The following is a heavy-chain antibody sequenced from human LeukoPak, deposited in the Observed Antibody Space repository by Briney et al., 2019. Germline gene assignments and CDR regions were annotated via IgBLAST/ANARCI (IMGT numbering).Heavy chain of an antibody. V-gene: IGHV1-3*01. CDR2: INAGNGNT. CDR3: ARYSLYSSSSLGY. CDR1: GYTFTSYA. Sequence: ASVKVSCKASGYTFTSYAMHWVRQAPGQRLEWMGWINAGNGNTQYSQKFQGRVTITRDTSASTAYMELSSLRSGDTGVFYCARYSLYSSSSLGYWGQGTLVTVSS. J-gene: IGHJ4*02. D-gene: IGHD6-13*01.